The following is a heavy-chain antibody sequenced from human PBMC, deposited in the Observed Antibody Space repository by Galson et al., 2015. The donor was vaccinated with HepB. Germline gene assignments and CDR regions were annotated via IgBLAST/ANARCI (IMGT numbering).Heavy chain of an antibody. V-gene: IGHV3-9*01. CDR2: ISWNSGSI. Sequence: SLRHPCPACGFTFDDSALHWVRHAPGKGLEWVSGISWNSGSIAYVDSVKGRFTISRDNAKNSLYLQMNSLRTEDTAVYYCAKDKSKIYYYYYGMDGWGQGTAVTVSS. D-gene: IGHD5/OR15-5a*01. CDR3: AKDKSKIYYYYYGMDG. CDR1: GFTFDDSA. J-gene: IGHJ6*02.